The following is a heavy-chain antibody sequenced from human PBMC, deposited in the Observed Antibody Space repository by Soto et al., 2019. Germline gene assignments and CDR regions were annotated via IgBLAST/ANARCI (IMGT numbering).Heavy chain of an antibody. Sequence: EVQLVESGGGLVKPGGSLRLSCAASGFTFSNAWMSWVRQAPGKGLEWVGRIKSKTDGGTTDYAAPVKGRFTISRDDSKHTLYLQMNSLKTEDTAVYYCTTVALLWFGNFDYWGQGTLVTVSS. CDR3: TTVALLWFGNFDY. V-gene: IGHV3-15*01. D-gene: IGHD3-10*01. J-gene: IGHJ4*02. CDR1: GFTFSNAW. CDR2: IKSKTDGGTT.